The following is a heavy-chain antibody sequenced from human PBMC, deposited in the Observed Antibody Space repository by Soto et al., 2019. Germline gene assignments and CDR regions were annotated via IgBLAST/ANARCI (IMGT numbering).Heavy chain of an antibody. D-gene: IGHD6-13*01. Sequence: QVQLVESGGGVVQPGRSLRLSCAASGFTFSSYAMHWVRQAPGKGLEWVAVISYDGSNKYYADSVKGRFTISRDNSKNTLYLQMNSLRAEDTAVYYCARDEAAAGLMYYFDYWGQGTLLTVSS. V-gene: IGHV3-30-3*01. CDR2: ISYDGSNK. CDR3: ARDEAAAGLMYYFDY. CDR1: GFTFSSYA. J-gene: IGHJ4*02.